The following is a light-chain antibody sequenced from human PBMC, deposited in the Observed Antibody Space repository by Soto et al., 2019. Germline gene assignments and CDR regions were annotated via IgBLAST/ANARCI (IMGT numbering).Light chain of an antibody. CDR1: GSDVGGSNS. J-gene: IGLJ2*01. CDR3: SSYTTSSALKVV. Sequence: SALTQPASLSGSPGQSITISCTGNGSDVGGSNSVSWYQQHPGKAPKLMIYDVSNWPSGVSNRFSGSKSGNTASLTISGLQAEDEADYYCSSYTTSSALKVVFGGGTKVTVL. V-gene: IGLV2-14*01. CDR2: DVS.